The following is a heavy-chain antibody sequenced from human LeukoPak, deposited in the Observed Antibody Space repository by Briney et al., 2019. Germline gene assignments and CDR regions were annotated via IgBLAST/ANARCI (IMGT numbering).Heavy chain of an antibody. J-gene: IGHJ4*02. D-gene: IGHD5-24*01. CDR2: IGIDSGNT. CDR3: ARDYKYAFDN. CDR1: GFTFSVYS. V-gene: IGHV3-48*01. Sequence: GGSLRLSCAAAGFTFSVYSMNWVRQAPGKGLEWISYIGIDSGNTNYADSVKGRFTISGDKAKNSLYLQMNSLRVEDTAVYYCARDYKYAFDNWGQGTLVTVSS.